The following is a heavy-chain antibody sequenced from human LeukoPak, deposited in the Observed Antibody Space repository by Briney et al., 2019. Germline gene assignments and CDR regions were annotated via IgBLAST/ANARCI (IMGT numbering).Heavy chain of an antibody. CDR3: ARLILRGVIMKTIDY. J-gene: IGHJ4*02. Sequence: ASVKVSFKASGYTFTSCGISWVRQAPGQGLEWMGWISAYNGNTNYAQKLQGRVTMTTDTSTSTAYMELRSLRSDDTAVYYCARLILRGVIMKTIDYWGQGTLVTVSS. CDR1: GYTFTSCG. D-gene: IGHD3-10*01. V-gene: IGHV1-18*01. CDR2: ISAYNGNT.